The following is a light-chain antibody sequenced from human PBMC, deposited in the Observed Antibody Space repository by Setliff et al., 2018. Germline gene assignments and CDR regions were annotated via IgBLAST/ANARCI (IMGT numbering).Light chain of an antibody. Sequence: QSALTQTPSASGTPGQRVAISCSGSNSNIGSNSVSWFQQLPGTAPNPLIYRDNQRPSGVPDRFSGSRSGTSASLAISGLQSEDEADYYCGSWDDSLNGPVFGGGTKVTVL. J-gene: IGLJ2*01. CDR2: RDN. V-gene: IGLV1-44*01. CDR3: GSWDDSLNGPV. CDR1: NSNIGSNS.